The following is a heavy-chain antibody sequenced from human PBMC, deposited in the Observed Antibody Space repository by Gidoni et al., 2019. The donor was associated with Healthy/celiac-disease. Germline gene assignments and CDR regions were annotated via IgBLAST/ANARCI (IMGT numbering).Heavy chain of an antibody. CDR1: GFTFSSYA. CDR3: ARESRGVSDDFWSGYIGWFDP. V-gene: IGHV3-30*01. D-gene: IGHD3-3*01. CDR2: ISDDGSNK. Sequence: QVQLVEAGGGVVQPGRSLRLSCAASGFTFSSYAMHWVRQAPGKGLEWVAVISDDGSNKYYADSVKGRFTISRDNSKNTLYLQMNSLRAEDTAVYYCARESRGVSDDFWSGYIGWFDPWGQGTLVTVSS. J-gene: IGHJ5*02.